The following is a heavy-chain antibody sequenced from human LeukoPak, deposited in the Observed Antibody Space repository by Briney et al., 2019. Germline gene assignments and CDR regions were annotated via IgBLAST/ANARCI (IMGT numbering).Heavy chain of an antibody. D-gene: IGHD3-22*01. CDR2: INPNSGGT. Sequence: GASVKVSCKASGYTFTGYYMHWVRQAPGQGLEWMGWINPNSGGTNYAQKFQGRVTMTRDTSISTAYMELSRLRSDDTAVYYCARRANGDSSGHYLEYYFDYWGQGTLVTVSS. CDR1: GYTFTGYY. CDR3: ARRANGDSSGHYLEYYFDY. J-gene: IGHJ4*02. V-gene: IGHV1-2*02.